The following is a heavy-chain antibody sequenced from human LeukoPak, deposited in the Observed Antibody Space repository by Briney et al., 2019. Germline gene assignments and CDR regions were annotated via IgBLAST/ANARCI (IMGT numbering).Heavy chain of an antibody. CDR2: INPSGGST. D-gene: IGHD3-22*01. V-gene: IGHV1-46*01. CDR1: GGTFSSYA. Sequence: ASVKVSRKASGGTFSSYAISWVRQAPGQGLECMGIINPSGGSTSYAQKFQGRVTMTRDMSTSTVYMELSSLRSEDTAVYYCARDQGYYDSSGWANAFDIWGQGTMVTVSS. CDR3: ARDQGYYDSSGWANAFDI. J-gene: IGHJ3*02.